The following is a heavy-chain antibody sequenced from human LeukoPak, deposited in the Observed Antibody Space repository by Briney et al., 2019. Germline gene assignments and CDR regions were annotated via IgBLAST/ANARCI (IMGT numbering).Heavy chain of an antibody. CDR1: GFTFSSYG. Sequence: GGSLRLSCAASGFTFSSYGMHWVRQAPGKGLEWVAVISYDGSNKYYADSVKGRFTISRDNSKNTLYLQMNSLRAEDTAVYYCAKEESAMAFDYWGQGTLVTVSS. CDR3: AKEESAMAFDY. CDR2: ISYDGSNK. J-gene: IGHJ4*02. V-gene: IGHV3-30*18. D-gene: IGHD2-2*01.